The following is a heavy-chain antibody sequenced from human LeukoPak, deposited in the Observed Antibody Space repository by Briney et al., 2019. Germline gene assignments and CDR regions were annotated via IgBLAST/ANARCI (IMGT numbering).Heavy chain of an antibody. CDR2: IIPIFGTA. J-gene: IGHJ4*02. Sequence: ASVKVSCKASGGTFSSYAISWVRQAPGQGLEWMGGIIPIFGTANYAQKFQGRVTMTRDTSTSTVYMELSSLRSEDTAVYYCARVRREVVLRYSPGHFPFDYWGQGTLVTVSS. CDR1: GGTFSSYA. CDR3: ARVRREVVLRYSPGHFPFDY. D-gene: IGHD3-9*01. V-gene: IGHV1-69*05.